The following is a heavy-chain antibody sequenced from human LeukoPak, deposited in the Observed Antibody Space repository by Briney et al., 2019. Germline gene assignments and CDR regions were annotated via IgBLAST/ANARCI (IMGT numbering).Heavy chain of an antibody. CDR1: GYTFTSYG. J-gene: IGHJ5*02. V-gene: IGHV1-18*01. CDR2: ISAYNGNT. D-gene: IGHD3-10*01. Sequence: ASVKVSCKASGYTFTSYGISWVRQAPGQGLEWMGWISAYNGNTNYAQKLQGRVTMTTDTSTSTAYMELRGLRSDDTAVYYCARAEWFGEEGNWFDPWGQGTLVTVSS. CDR3: ARAEWFGEEGNWFDP.